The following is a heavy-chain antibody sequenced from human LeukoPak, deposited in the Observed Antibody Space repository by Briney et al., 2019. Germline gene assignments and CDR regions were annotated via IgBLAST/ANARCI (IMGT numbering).Heavy chain of an antibody. CDR3: ARDPPGIAASVSGG. D-gene: IGHD6-13*01. CDR1: GFTISNNY. J-gene: IGHJ4*02. V-gene: IGHV3-53*01. Sequence: GGSLSLSCTASGFTISNNYMNWVRQAPGKGLEWVALIYSGGTTNYADSVKGRFTISRDNSKNTLYLQMTNVRVEDTAVYYCARDPPGIAASVSGGWGQGTLVTVSS. CDR2: IYSGGTT.